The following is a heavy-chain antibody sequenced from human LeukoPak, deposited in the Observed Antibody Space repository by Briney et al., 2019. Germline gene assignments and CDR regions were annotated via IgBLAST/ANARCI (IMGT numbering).Heavy chain of an antibody. D-gene: IGHD5-12*01. V-gene: IGHV4-34*01. J-gene: IGHJ6*04. CDR3: ATFRRIVATIGYYCYDGMDV. Sequence: PSETLSLTCAVYGGSFSGYYWSWIRHPPGKGLEWMGEINHSGSTNYNPSLKSRVTISVDTSKNQFSLKLSSVTAADTAVYYSATFRRIVATIGYYCYDGMDVWGKGTTVTVSS. CDR2: INHSGST. CDR1: GGSFSGYY.